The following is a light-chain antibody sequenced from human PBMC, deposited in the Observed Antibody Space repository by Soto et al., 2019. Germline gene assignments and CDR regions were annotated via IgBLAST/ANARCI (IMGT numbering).Light chain of an antibody. Sequence: PSTLSASVGDRVTITCRASQSISSWLAWYQQKPGKAPKLLIYDASSLESGVPSRFSGSGSGTEFTLTISSLQPDDFATYYCQQYNSYPITFGQGTRLEIK. CDR3: QQYNSYPIT. CDR1: QSISSW. CDR2: DAS. V-gene: IGKV1-5*01. J-gene: IGKJ5*01.